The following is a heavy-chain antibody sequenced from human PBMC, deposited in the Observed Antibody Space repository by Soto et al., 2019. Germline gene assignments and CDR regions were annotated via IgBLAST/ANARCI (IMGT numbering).Heavy chain of an antibody. V-gene: IGHV3-48*03. CDR3: AREGRVGGIDY. CDR2: ISSIGVAT. CDR1: GFTFSIHE. Sequence: HPGGSLRLSCAASGFTFSIHEMNWVRQAPGKGLEWVSYISSIGVATYYADSVKGRFTISRDNAENSLYLQMNSLRAEDTAVYYCAREGRVGGIDYWGQGTPVTVSS. J-gene: IGHJ4*02. D-gene: IGHD6-19*01.